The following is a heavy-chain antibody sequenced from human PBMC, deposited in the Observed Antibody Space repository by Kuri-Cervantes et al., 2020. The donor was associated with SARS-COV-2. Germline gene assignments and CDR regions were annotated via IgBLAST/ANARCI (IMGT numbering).Heavy chain of an antibody. CDR3: ATRRTGAWFDP. V-gene: IGHV4-61*05. CDR1: GGSISSSSYY. J-gene: IGHJ5*02. D-gene: IGHD1-14*01. CDR2: IYYSGST. Sequence: SETLSLTCTVSGGSISSSSYYWGWIRQPPGKGLEWIGYIYYSGSTNYNPSLKSRITISVDTSKNQFSLRLNSVTAADTAVYYCATRRTGAWFDPWGQGTLVTVSS.